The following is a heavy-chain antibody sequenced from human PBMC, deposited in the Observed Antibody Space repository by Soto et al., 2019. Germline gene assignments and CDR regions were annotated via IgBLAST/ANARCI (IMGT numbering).Heavy chain of an antibody. J-gene: IGHJ4*02. D-gene: IGHD2-15*01. V-gene: IGHV3-48*01. CDR1: GFSFSGYS. CDR2: ISSSGSPI. CDR3: ARDPFCSEGSCYYDY. Sequence: EVQLVESGGGLVQPGGSLRLSCAASGFSFSGYSMNWLRRAPGKGLEWVSYISSSGSPIFYADSVKGRFTISRDNAKNSLYLQMNSLRAEDTAVYFCARDPFCSEGSCYYDYWGQGALVTVSS.